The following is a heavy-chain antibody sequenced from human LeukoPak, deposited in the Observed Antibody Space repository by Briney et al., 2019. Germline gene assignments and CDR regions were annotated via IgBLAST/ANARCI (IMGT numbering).Heavy chain of an antibody. Sequence: GGSLRLSCAASGFTFSSYNMNWVRQAPGKGLEWVANIKRDGSEKYYVDSVKGRFTISRDNAKNSLYLQMNSLRTEDTAVYYCARGRGSWYGVYFDYWGQGTLVTVSS. D-gene: IGHD6-13*01. CDR2: IKRDGSEK. J-gene: IGHJ4*02. V-gene: IGHV3-7*01. CDR3: ARGRGSWYGVYFDY. CDR1: GFTFSSYN.